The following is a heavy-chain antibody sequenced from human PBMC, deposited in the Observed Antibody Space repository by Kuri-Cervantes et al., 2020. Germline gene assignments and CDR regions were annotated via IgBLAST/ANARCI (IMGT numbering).Heavy chain of an antibody. CDR1: GFTFSSYA. J-gene: IGHJ4*02. CDR2: INHSGST. D-gene: IGHD6-19*01. CDR3: AREGISSGWYTLDY. V-gene: IGHV4-34*01. Sequence: ESLKISCAASGFTFSSYAMSWIRQPPGKGLEWIGEINHSGSTNYNPSLKSRVTISVDTSKNQFSLKLSSVTAADTAVYYCAREGISSGWYTLDYWGQGTLVTVSS.